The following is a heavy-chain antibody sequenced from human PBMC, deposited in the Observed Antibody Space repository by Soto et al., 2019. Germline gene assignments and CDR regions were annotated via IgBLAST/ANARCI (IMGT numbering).Heavy chain of an antibody. Sequence: EVQLLESGGGLVQPGGSLRLSRAASGFTFSSYSMTWVRQVPGKGLEWVSYISISGGKIYYADSVKGRFTISRDNSKNTLYLQMNSLRAEDTAVYYCAKGDWLDNWGQGTLVTVSS. CDR3: AKGDWLDN. CDR1: GFTFSSYS. J-gene: IGHJ5*02. V-gene: IGHV3-23*01. CDR2: ISISGGKI.